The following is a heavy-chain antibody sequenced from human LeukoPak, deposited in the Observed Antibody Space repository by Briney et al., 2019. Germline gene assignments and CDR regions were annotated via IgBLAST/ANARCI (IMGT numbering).Heavy chain of an antibody. CDR3: ARHSRSGGYYFDY. CDR2: IFYSGTT. J-gene: IGHJ4*02. Sequence: PSETLSLTCTVSGGSISNSDYYWGWIRQPPGKGLEWIASIFYSGTTYFNPSLKSRVTISVDTPKNQFSLNLTSVTAADTAVYYCARHSRSGGYYFDYWGQGTLVIVSS. CDR1: GGSISNSDYY. V-gene: IGHV4-39*01. D-gene: IGHD4-23*01.